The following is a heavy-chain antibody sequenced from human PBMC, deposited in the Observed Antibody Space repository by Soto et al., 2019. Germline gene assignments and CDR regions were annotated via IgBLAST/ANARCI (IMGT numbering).Heavy chain of an antibody. CDR2: ISAYNGNT. J-gene: IGHJ6*02. D-gene: IGHD2-15*01. CDR3: ASVAAIDTAYYYYGMDV. V-gene: IGHV1-18*01. CDR1: GYTFTSYG. Sequence: GASVKVSCKASGYTFTSYGISWVRQAPGQGLEWMGWISAYNGNTNYAQKLQGRVTMTTDTSTSTAYMELRSLRSDDTAVYYCASVAAIDTAYYYYGMDVWGQGTTVTVSS.